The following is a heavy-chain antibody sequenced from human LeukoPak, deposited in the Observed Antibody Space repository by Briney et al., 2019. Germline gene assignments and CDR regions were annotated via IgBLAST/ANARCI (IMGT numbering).Heavy chain of an antibody. V-gene: IGHV1-46*01. CDR3: ARCSRGRGLQLAYYFDY. D-gene: IGHD5-24*01. CDR1: GYTFTSYY. CDR2: INPSGGST. Sequence: GASVKVSCKASGYTFTSYYMHWVRQAPGQGLEWMGIINPSGGSTSYAQKFQGRVTMTRDTSTSTVYMELSSLRSEDTAVYYCARCSRGRGLQLAYYFDYWGQGTLVTVSS. J-gene: IGHJ4*02.